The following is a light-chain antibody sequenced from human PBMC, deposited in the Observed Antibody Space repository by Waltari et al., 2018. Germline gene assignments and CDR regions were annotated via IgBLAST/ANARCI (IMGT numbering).Light chain of an antibody. CDR2: GVN. V-gene: IGLV1-40*01. CDR3: QSYDTSLSVI. CDR1: GSNIGAGYD. Sequence: QSVLTQPPSVSGAPGQRVTISCTGSGSNIGAGYDVHWYQQLPGKAPKLLIYGVNNRPSGVPDRFSGSQSGTSASLAITGLQAEEEADYFCQSYDTSLSVIFGGGTKLTVL. J-gene: IGLJ2*01.